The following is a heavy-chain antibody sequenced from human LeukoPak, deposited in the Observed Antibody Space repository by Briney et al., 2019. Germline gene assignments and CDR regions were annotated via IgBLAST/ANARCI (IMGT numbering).Heavy chain of an antibody. J-gene: IGHJ4*02. D-gene: IGHD3-16*01. CDR2: ISYDGSNK. V-gene: IGHV3-30-3*01. Sequence: PGGSLRLSCAASGFTFSSYAMHWVRQAPGKGLEWVAVISYDGSNKYYADSVKGRFTMSRDNSKNTLYLQMNSLRAEDTAVYYCARVPLWSMHSFDYWGQGTLVTVSS. CDR1: GFTFSSYA. CDR3: ARVPLWSMHSFDY.